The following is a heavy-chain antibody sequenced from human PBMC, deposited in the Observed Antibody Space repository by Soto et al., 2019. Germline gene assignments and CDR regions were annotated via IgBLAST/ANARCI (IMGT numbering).Heavy chain of an antibody. D-gene: IGHD3-3*01. CDR3: ARDFAYFDS. CDR1: GGSFKSGSHS. Sequence: TSETLSLTCTVSGGSFKSGSHSWSWIRQPPGKGLEWIGYVYHTGRTSYNPSLKSRVSISMDTSKNQFSLNLDSVTAADTAVYFCARDFAYFDSWGQGTLVTVSS. V-gene: IGHV4-61*01. CDR2: VYHTGRT. J-gene: IGHJ4*02.